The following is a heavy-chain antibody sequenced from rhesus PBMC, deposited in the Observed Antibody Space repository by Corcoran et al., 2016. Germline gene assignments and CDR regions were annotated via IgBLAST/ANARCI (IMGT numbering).Heavy chain of an antibody. V-gene: IGHV4-65*02. CDR2: IGATSDTT. Sequence: QVQLQESGPGLVKPSETLSLTCAVSGGSVSNNNWWTWIRQSPGKGLEWIGNIGATSDTTHYIPSLKSRVTISKDTSKMQFSLNLSSVTVADTAVYYCAATGDDTRTYRPFQFWGQGALVTVS. CDR1: GGSVSNNNW. J-gene: IGHJ1*01. CDR3: AATGDDTRTYRPFQF. D-gene: IGHD3-40*01.